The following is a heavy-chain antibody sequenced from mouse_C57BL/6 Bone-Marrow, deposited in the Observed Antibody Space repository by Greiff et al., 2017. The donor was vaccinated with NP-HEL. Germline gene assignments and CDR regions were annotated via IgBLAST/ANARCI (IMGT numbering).Heavy chain of an antibody. V-gene: IGHV5-9-1*02. CDR2: ISSGGDYI. Sequence: EVHLVESGEGLVKPGGSLKLSCAASGFTFSSYAMSWVRQTPEKRLEWVAYISSGGDYIYYADTVKGRFTISRDNARNTLYLQMSSLKSEDTAMYYCTRDPLSTTVVATDYAMDYWGQGTSVTVSS. CDR3: TRDPLSTTVVATDYAMDY. J-gene: IGHJ4*01. D-gene: IGHD1-1*01. CDR1: GFTFSSYA.